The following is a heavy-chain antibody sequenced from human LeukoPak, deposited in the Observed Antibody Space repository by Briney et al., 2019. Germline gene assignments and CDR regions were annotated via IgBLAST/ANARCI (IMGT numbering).Heavy chain of an antibody. D-gene: IGHD3-22*01. CDR2: IYYSGST. CDR3: ARELPSHYDSSGYPARAYYFDY. V-gene: IGHV4-39*07. J-gene: IGHJ4*02. Sequence: PSETLSLTCTVSGGSISSSSYYWGWIRQPPGKGLEWIGSIYYSGSTYYNPSLKSRVTMSVDTSKNQFSLKLSSVTAADTAVYYCARELPSHYDSSGYPARAYYFDYWGQGTLVTVSS. CDR1: GGSISSSSYY.